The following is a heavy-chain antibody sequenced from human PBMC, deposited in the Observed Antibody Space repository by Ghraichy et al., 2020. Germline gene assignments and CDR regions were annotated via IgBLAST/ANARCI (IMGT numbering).Heavy chain of an antibody. V-gene: IGHV3-7*03. J-gene: IGHJ6*02. CDR3: AKGDPYDFWSGYSSYGMDV. D-gene: IGHD3-3*01. CDR2: IKEDGSET. CDR1: GHIFSRHY. Sequence: GGSLRLSCTASGHIFSRHYMRWVRQATGGGVEWVGNIKEDGSETYYADSVKGRFTISRDNAKKSVYLQMDSLRVEDTAVYYCAKGDPYDFWSGYSSYGMDVWVQGTTVTVSS.